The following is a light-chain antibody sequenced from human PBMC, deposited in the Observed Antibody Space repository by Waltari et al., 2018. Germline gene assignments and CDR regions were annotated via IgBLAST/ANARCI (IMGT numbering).Light chain of an antibody. CDR3: QTGGHGTWV. V-gene: IGLV4-69*01. J-gene: IGLJ3*02. Sequence: QLVLTQSPSASASLGASVKLTCTLSSGHSTNIIAWLQQQPEKGPRYLMNVHSDGSQNKGDGIPDRFSGSDSGAERYLTISSVQSEDEADYYCQTGGHGTWVFGGGTTLTVL. CDR1: SGHSTNI. CDR2: VHSDGSQ.